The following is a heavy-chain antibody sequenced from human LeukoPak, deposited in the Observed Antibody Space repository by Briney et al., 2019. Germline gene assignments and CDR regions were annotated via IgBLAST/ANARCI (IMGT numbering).Heavy chain of an antibody. D-gene: IGHD5-18*01. Sequence: GGSLRLSCAASGFTVSEFWMSWVRQAPGKGLEWVANIKQDGTEKNYVDSVKGRFTIARDNSKNTLYLQMNSLRAEDTAVYYCARDEVDTAMVWAFDIWGQGTMVTVSS. J-gene: IGHJ3*02. CDR2: IKQDGTEK. CDR3: ARDEVDTAMVWAFDI. CDR1: GFTVSEFW. V-gene: IGHV3-7*01.